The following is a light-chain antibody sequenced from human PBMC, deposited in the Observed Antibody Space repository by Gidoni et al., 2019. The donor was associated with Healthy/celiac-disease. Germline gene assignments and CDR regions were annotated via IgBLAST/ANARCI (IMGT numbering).Light chain of an antibody. CDR3: QQYYSTPFT. V-gene: IGKV4-1*01. CDR1: QSVLYSSNNKNY. Sequence: DIVMTQSPDSLAVSLGERSTINCKSSQSVLYSSNNKNYVAWYQQKHGQPPKLLIYWASTRESGVPDRFSGSGSGKDFTLTISSLQAEDVAVYYCQQYYSTPFTFGPGTKVDIK. CDR2: WAS. J-gene: IGKJ3*01.